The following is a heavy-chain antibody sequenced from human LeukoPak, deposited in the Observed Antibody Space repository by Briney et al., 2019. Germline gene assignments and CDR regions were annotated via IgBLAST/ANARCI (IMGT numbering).Heavy chain of an antibody. CDR2: ISSSSSYI. V-gene: IGHV3-21*01. J-gene: IGHJ3*02. CDR1: GFTFSRYN. Sequence: GGSLRLSCAASGFTFSRYNMNWAPPAPERGLEWVSSISSSSSYIHYADSVRGRFTISRDNAKNSLYLQISSQTAEDTAVYYCARDPAYCGGDCYSVYQDAFDIWGQGTRVTVSS. D-gene: IGHD2-21*02. CDR3: ARDPAYCGGDCYSVYQDAFDI.